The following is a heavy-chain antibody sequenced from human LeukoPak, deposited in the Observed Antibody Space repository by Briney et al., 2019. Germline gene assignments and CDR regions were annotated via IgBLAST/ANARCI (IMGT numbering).Heavy chain of an antibody. CDR3: ATSIVATGPNDY. V-gene: IGHV1-2*02. J-gene: IGHJ4*02. CDR1: GYTFTGSY. Sequence: ASVKVSCKASGYTFTGSYMHWVRQAPGQGLEWMGWINPNSGGTNYAQKFKGRVTMTRDTSIITAYMELGRPRSDDTAVYYCATSIVATGPNDYWAQGTLVTVSS. CDR2: INPNSGGT. D-gene: IGHD5-12*01.